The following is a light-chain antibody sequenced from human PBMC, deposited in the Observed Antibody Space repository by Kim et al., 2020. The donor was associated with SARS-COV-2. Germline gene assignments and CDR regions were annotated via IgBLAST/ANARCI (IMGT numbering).Light chain of an antibody. Sequence: QSITISCTGTSSDVGTYNFVTWYQQYPGKAPKVLISEVSKRPSGVSDRFSGSKSDNTASLTISGLQAEDEADYYCSSYAAGDTPLVFGGGTRLTVL. J-gene: IGLJ2*01. CDR1: SSDVGTYNF. V-gene: IGLV2-23*02. CDR3: SSYAAGDTPLV. CDR2: EVS.